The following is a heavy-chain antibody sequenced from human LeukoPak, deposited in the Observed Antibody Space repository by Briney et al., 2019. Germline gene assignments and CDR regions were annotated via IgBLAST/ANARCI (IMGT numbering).Heavy chain of an antibody. J-gene: IGHJ6*02. Sequence: GGSLRLSCAASGFTFSSYWMSWVRQAPGKGLEWVANIKQDGSEKYYLDSVKGRFTISRDNAKNSLYLQMNSLRAEDTAVYYCARDTTEGYSYGYRAYYYYGMDVWGQGTTVTVSS. CDR1: GFTFSSYW. CDR2: IKQDGSEK. V-gene: IGHV3-7*01. D-gene: IGHD5-18*01. CDR3: ARDTTEGYSYGYRAYYYYGMDV.